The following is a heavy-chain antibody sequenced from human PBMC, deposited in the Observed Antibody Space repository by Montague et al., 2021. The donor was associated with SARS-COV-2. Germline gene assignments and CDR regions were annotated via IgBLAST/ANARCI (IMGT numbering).Heavy chain of an antibody. J-gene: IGHJ5*02. CDR3: AHRLSALNRPYYQNGFDP. V-gene: IGHV2-5*02. Sequence: PALVKPTQTLTLTCTFSGFSLSAIGVGVGWIRQPPGKALEWLAFIYWDDDKRYNPSLTSRLTISKDTSKNQVVLTLANMDPVDTATYYCAHRLSALNRPYYQNGFDPWGQGTLVIVSS. CDR1: GFSLSAIGVG. CDR2: IYWDDDK. D-gene: IGHD3-10*01.